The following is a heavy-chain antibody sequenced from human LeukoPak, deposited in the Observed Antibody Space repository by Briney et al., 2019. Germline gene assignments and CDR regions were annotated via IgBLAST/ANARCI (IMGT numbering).Heavy chain of an antibody. Sequence: SETLSLTCTVSGGSISSGGYYWSWSRQHPGKGLEWIGYIYYSGSTYYHPSLKSRVTISVDTSKNQFSLKLSSVTAADTAVYYCARADISGFYYGMDVWGQGTTVTVSS. J-gene: IGHJ6*02. D-gene: IGHD2-21*01. CDR1: GGSISSGGYY. CDR3: ARADISGFYYGMDV. V-gene: IGHV4-31*03. CDR2: IYYSGST.